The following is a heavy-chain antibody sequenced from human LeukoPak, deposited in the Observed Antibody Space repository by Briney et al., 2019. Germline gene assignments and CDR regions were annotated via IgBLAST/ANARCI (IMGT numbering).Heavy chain of an antibody. V-gene: IGHV4-59*02. CDR1: GGSVSSFY. D-gene: IGHD5-18*01. Sequence: SETLSLTCTVSGGSVSSFYWSWIRQPPGKGLEWIGYIYYSGSPNYNSSLKSRVTISIDTSKNQFSLKLSSVTPADTAVYYCARADVDTTIWYYFDYWGQGTLVTVSS. CDR2: IYYSGSP. CDR3: ARADVDTTIWYYFDY. J-gene: IGHJ4*02.